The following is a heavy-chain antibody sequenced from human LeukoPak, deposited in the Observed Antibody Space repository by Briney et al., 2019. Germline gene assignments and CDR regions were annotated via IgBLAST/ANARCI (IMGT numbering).Heavy chain of an antibody. CDR3: ARQGYDSSGYYLNYYYYYGMDV. V-gene: IGHV1-18*01. J-gene: IGHJ6*02. Sequence: ASVKVSCKASGYTFTSYGISWVRQAPGQGLEWMGWISAYNGNTNYAQKLQGRVTMTTDTSTSTAYMELRSLRSDDTAVYYCARQGYDSSGYYLNYYYYYGMDVWGQGTTVTVSS. D-gene: IGHD3-22*01. CDR1: GYTFTSYG. CDR2: ISAYNGNT.